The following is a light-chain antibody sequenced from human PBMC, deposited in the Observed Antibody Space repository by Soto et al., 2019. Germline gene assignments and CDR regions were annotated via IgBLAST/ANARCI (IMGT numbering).Light chain of an antibody. Sequence: QSALTQPPSVSGAPGQAVTISCTASSSNIGSTYDVQWYQQLPGTAPKLLIHGNTDRPSGVPDRFSGSKSGTSASLAITGLQADDEADYYCQSYEDSLSVHYVFGTGTKVTVL. V-gene: IGLV1-40*01. CDR2: GNT. J-gene: IGLJ1*01. CDR3: QSYEDSLSVHYV. CDR1: SSNIGSTYD.